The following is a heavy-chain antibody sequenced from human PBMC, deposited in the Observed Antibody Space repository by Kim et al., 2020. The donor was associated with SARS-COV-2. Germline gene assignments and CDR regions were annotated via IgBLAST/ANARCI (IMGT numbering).Heavy chain of an antibody. CDR1: GGSISSSNW. CDR3: VRGHSSGWYGYYYYGMDV. D-gene: IGHD6-19*01. CDR2: IYHSGST. V-gene: IGHV4-4*02. J-gene: IGHJ6*02. Sequence: SETLSLTCAVCGGSISSSNWWSWVRQPPGKGLEWIGEIYHSGSTNYNPSLKSRVTISVDKSKNQFSLKLSSVTAADTALYYCVRGHSSGWYGYYYYGMDVWGQGTTVTVSS.